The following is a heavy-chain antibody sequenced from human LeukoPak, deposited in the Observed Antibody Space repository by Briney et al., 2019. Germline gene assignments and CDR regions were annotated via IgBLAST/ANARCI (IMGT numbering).Heavy chain of an antibody. V-gene: IGHV3-53*01. Sequence: GRSLRPSCALPERIARNSYMSWVRQSPGGGLEWGSVYSGGSTDYANSVKGRFTTSRETSKNTLYLHINDVRAEDTGIYYCVRDLRDRRGYSNYYMDVWGKGTTVIVSS. CDR3: VRDLRDRRGYSNYYMDV. J-gene: IGHJ6*03. CDR1: ERIARNSY. D-gene: IGHD3-10*01. CDR2: YSGGST.